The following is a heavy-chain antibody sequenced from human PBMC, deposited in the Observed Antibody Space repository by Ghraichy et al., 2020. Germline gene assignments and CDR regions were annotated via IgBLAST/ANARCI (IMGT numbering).Heavy chain of an antibody. Sequence: GGSLRLSCAVSGFIFSNYWMNWVRQVPGEGLEWVANVNQDGSGKFYLDSVKGRFTISRDNAKNSLYLHLNNLRVEDTAIYYCARGTVDPGIDIWGQGTMVTVSS. D-gene: IGHD5-18*01. CDR2: VNQDGSGK. V-gene: IGHV3-7*01. J-gene: IGHJ3*02. CDR3: ARGTVDPGIDI. CDR1: GFIFSNYW.